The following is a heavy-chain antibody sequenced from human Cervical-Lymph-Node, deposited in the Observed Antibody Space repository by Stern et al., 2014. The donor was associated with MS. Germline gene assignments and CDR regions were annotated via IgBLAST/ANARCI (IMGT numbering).Heavy chain of an antibody. CDR1: GFTFSSYS. Sequence: EVQLVESGGGLVKPGGSLRLSCAASGFTFSSYSMNWVRQAPGQGLEWVASISSGGSYIYYADSLKGRFTISRDNAKNSLYLQMNSLRAEDTAVYYCARGRGGNCRYYFDYWGQGTLVTVSS. CDR3: ARGRGGNCRYYFDY. J-gene: IGHJ4*02. D-gene: IGHD4-23*01. CDR2: ISSGGSYI. V-gene: IGHV3-21*01.